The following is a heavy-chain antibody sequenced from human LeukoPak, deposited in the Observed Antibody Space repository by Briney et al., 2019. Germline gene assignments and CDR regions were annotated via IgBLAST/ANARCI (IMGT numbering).Heavy chain of an antibody. D-gene: IGHD5-24*01. CDR1: GFTFSSYG. V-gene: IGHV3-30*03. Sequence: GGSLRLSCAASGFTFSSYGMHWVRQAPGKGLEWVAVISYDGSNKYYADSVKGRFTISRDNSKNTLYLQMNSLRAEDTAVYYCATQMATVFVDYWGQGTLVIVSS. CDR2: ISYDGSNK. CDR3: ATQMATVFVDY. J-gene: IGHJ4*02.